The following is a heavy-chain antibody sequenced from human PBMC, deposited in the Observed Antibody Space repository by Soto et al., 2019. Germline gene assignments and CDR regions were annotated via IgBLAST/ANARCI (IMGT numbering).Heavy chain of an antibody. J-gene: IGHJ1*01. V-gene: IGHV3-33*01. CDR3: ARDPHGEWYYYDSSGYGGEYFQH. CDR1: GFTFSSYG. D-gene: IGHD3-22*01. Sequence: GGSLRLSCAASGFTFSSYGMHWVRQAPGKGLEWVAVIWYDGSNKYYADSVKGRFTISRDNSKNTLYLQMNSLRAEDTAVYYCARDPHGEWYYYDSSGYGGEYFQHWGQGTLVTVSS. CDR2: IWYDGSNK.